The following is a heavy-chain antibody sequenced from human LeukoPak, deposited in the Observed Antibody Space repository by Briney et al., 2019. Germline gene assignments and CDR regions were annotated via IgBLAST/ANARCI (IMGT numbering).Heavy chain of an antibody. Sequence: LETLSLTCSVSGGSISGYYWSWIRQPPGKGLEFIGYIYYSGSTSYNPSLKSRVTISVDTSKNQFSLHLSSVTAADTAVYYCARFGMYSFDYWGQGTLVTVSS. CDR2: IYYSGST. CDR1: GGSISGYY. D-gene: IGHD3-16*01. V-gene: IGHV4-59*01. CDR3: ARFGMYSFDY. J-gene: IGHJ4*02.